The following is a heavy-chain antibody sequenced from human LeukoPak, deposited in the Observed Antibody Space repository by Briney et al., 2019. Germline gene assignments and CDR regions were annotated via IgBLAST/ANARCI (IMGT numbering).Heavy chain of an antibody. CDR1: GFTFSSYA. V-gene: IGHV3-30-3*01. CDR2: ISYDGSNK. Sequence: GRSLRLSCAASGFTFSSYAMHWVRQAPGKGLEWVAVISYDGSNKYYADSVKGRFTISRDNSKNTLYLQMNSLRAEDTAVYYCARFPVGAFDIWGQGTMVTVSS. J-gene: IGHJ3*02. CDR3: ARFPVGAFDI. D-gene: IGHD1-26*01.